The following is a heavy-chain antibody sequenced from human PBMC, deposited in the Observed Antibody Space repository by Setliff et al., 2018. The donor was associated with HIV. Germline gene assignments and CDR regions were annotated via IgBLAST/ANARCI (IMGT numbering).Heavy chain of an antibody. Sequence: GGSLRLSCAASGFTFSSYTMNWVRQAPGKGLEWVSAISGSGGSTYYADSVKGRFTISRDKSKNTVYLQMYSLRAEDTALYYCARSTTADWGQGTMVTVSS. D-gene: IGHD4-17*01. CDR3: ARSTTAD. V-gene: IGHV3-23*01. J-gene: IGHJ4*02. CDR2: ISGSGGST. CDR1: GFTFSSYT.